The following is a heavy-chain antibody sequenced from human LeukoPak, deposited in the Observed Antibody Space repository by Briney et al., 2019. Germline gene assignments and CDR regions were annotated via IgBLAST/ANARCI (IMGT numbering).Heavy chain of an antibody. CDR3: ARAAVAGTSVAFDM. CDR1: GFTFSRYW. V-gene: IGHV3-7*05. J-gene: IGHJ3*02. D-gene: IGHD6-19*01. CDR2: IKQDGSEK. Sequence: PGTSLRLSCAASGFTFSRYWMSWVRQAPGKGLEWVANIKQDGSEKYYVDSMKGRLTISRDNAKNSLYLQMNGLRAEDTAVYYCARAAVAGTSVAFDMWGQGTKVTVST.